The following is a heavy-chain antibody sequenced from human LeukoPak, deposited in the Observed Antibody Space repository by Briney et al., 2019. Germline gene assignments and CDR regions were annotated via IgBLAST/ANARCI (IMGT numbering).Heavy chain of an antibody. CDR3: ARLYSPGRAARDP. J-gene: IGHJ5*02. V-gene: IGHV3-53*01. Sequence: PGGSLRLSCAASGFTFSSYAMSWVRQAPGKGLEWVSVIYSGGSTYYADSVKGRFTISRDNSKNTLYLQMNSLGAEDTAVYYCARLYSPGRAARDPWGQGTLVTVSS. CDR1: GFTFSSYA. D-gene: IGHD2-15*01. CDR2: IYSGGST.